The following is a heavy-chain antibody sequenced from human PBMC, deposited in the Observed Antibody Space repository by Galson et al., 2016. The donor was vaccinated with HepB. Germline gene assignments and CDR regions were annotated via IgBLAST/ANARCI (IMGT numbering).Heavy chain of an antibody. D-gene: IGHD1-1*01. CDR3: ARHSGHDAFDI. Sequence: SVKVSCKASTYLCRSYGLSWVQQPAGQMLEWLGWGYAFRHNTEYAQRFQGRVSMTADTSTSTAYMELWDLKSDDTAVYYCARHSGHDAFDIWGQGTMVTVSS. CDR1: TYLCRSYG. J-gene: IGHJ3*02. CDR2: GYAFRHNT. V-gene: IGHV1-18*04.